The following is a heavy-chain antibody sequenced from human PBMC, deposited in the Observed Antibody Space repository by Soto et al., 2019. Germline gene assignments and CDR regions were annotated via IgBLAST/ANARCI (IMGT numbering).Heavy chain of an antibody. CDR2: ISSSGGST. Sequence: PGGSLRLSCVASGFIFSSYVMHWVRQAPGKGLEWVSRISSSGGSTYYADSVKGRFTISRDNSKNTLYLQMNSLRAEDTALYYCARLLGSSSTPFDYWGQGTPVTVSS. V-gene: IGHV3-23*01. J-gene: IGHJ4*02. CDR1: GFIFSSYV. CDR3: ARLLGSSSTPFDY. D-gene: IGHD6-13*01.